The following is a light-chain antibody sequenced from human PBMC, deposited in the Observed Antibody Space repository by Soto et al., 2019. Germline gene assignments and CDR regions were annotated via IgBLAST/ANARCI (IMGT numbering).Light chain of an antibody. CDR2: DDN. J-gene: IGLJ1*01. V-gene: IGLV1-51*01. CDR3: GSWDSSLSAYV. CDR1: SSNIVGNS. Sequence: QSLLTQPPSGCAAPGQKVTISCSGSSSNIVGNSVSCYQHLPVTAPKLLIYDDNKRPSGIPDRFSGSKSGTSTALGIIGFQTGDEADYYCGSWDSSLSAYVFGTGTKVTVL.